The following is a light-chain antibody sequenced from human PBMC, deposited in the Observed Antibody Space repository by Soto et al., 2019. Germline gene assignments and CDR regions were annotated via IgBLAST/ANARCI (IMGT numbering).Light chain of an antibody. CDR2: DVS. J-gene: IGLJ2*01. CDR3: SSYTSSSTLVV. V-gene: IGLV2-14*01. CDR1: SSDVGGYNY. Sequence: QSALTQFASVSGSPGQSITISCTGTSSDVGGYNYVSWYQQHPGKAPKLMIYDVSNRPSGVSNRFSGSKSGNTASLTISGLQDEDEADYYCSSYTSSSTLVVFGGGTQLTVL.